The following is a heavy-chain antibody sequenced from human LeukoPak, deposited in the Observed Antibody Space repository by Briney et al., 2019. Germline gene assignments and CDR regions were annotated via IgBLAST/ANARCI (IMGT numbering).Heavy chain of an antibody. CDR2: IRAYNGNT. D-gene: IGHD3-10*01. Sequence: ASVKVSCKASGYTFTSYGISWVRQAPGQGGEWMGWIRAYNGNTNYAQKLQGRGTMTTDTSTSTAYMELRSLRSDDTAVYYCARVDPRGAFDIWGQGTMVTVSS. V-gene: IGHV1-18*01. J-gene: IGHJ3*02. CDR1: GYTFTSYG. CDR3: ARVDPRGAFDI.